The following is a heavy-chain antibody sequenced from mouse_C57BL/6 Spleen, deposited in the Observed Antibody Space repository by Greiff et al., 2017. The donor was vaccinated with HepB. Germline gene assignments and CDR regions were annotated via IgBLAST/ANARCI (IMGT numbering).Heavy chain of an antibody. Sequence: EVQLVESGGGLVQPGGSLSLSCAASGFTFTDYYMSWVRQPPGKALEWLGFIRNKANGYTTEYSASVKGRFTISRDNSQSILYLQMNALRAEDSATYYCAGYGVAYWYFDVWGTGTTVTVSS. V-gene: IGHV7-3*01. CDR2: IRNKANGYTT. J-gene: IGHJ1*03. CDR1: GFTFTDYY. D-gene: IGHD1-1*02. CDR3: AGYGVAYWYFDV.